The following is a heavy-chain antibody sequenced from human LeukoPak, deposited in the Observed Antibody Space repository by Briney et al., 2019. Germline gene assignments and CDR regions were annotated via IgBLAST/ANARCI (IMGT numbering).Heavy chain of an antibody. CDR2: FSESGGST. Sequence: GGSLRLSCGASGFTFSNYAMSWVRQAPGKGLEWVSSFSESGGSTYYADSVKGRFTISRDNSKNTLYLQMDSLRAEDTAVYYCAKVDSPVTTVGLDYWGQGTLVTVSS. CDR3: AKVDSPVTTVGLDY. V-gene: IGHV3-23*01. J-gene: IGHJ4*02. D-gene: IGHD4-17*01. CDR1: GFTFSNYA.